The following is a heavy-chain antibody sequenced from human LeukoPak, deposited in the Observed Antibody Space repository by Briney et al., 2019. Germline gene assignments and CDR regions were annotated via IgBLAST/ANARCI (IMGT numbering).Heavy chain of an antibody. D-gene: IGHD3-10*01. CDR1: GFTFSNYW. Sequence: PGGSLRLSCAASGFTFSNYWVNWVRQAPGKGLEWLANIKHDGSQSHYVDSVKGRFTISRDNAKNSLYLQMNTLRAEDTAVYYCARDYSASGSFDYWGQGTLVTVSS. CDR3: ARDYSASGSFDY. V-gene: IGHV3-7*01. CDR2: IKHDGSQS. J-gene: IGHJ4*02.